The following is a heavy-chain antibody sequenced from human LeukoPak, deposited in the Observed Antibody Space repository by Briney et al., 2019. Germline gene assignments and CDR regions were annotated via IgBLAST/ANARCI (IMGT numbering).Heavy chain of an antibody. CDR3: ARAEVTAGTKYFDL. J-gene: IGHJ2*01. CDR2: IYYSGSA. CDR1: AGSISSGDYF. D-gene: IGHD6-19*01. V-gene: IGHV4-30-4*01. Sequence: SETLSLTCTVSAGSISSGDYFWSWIRQPPGKGLEWIGYIYYSGSAYYSPSLRSRLTISVDTSENQFSLKPSSVTATDTAVYYCARAEVTAGTKYFDLWGRGTLVTVSS.